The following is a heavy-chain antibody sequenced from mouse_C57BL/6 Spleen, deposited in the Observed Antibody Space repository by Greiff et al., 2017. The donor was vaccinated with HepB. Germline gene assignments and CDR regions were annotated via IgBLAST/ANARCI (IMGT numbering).Heavy chain of an antibody. CDR3: ARRGDYYGSSYVGYFDV. J-gene: IGHJ1*03. D-gene: IGHD1-1*01. CDR2: IDPSDSYT. Sequence: QVQLKQPGAELVMPGASVKLSCKASGYTFTSYWMHWVKQRPGQGLEWIGEIDPSDSYTNYNQKFKGKSTLTVDKSSSTAYMQLSSLTSEDSAVYYCARRGDYYGSSYVGYFDVWGTGTTVTVSS. V-gene: IGHV1-69*01. CDR1: GYTFTSYW.